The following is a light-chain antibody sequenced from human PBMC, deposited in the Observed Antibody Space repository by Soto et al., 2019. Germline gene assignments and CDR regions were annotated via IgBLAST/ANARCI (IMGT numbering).Light chain of an antibody. CDR1: QGISSW. J-gene: IGKJ5*01. Sequence: DIQMTQSPSSVSASVGDRVTITCRARQGISSWVAWYQQKPGKAPKLLIYAASSLQSGVPSRLSGSGSGTDFTLTISLLQPEDFATYYCQQANSFPITFGQGTRLEIK. CDR3: QQANSFPIT. V-gene: IGKV1-12*01. CDR2: AAS.